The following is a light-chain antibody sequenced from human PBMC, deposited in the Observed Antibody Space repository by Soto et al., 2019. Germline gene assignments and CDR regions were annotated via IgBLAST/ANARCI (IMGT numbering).Light chain of an antibody. CDR1: QSVSGTY. V-gene: IGKV3-20*01. CDR2: GAS. Sequence: EIVLTQSPGTLSLSPGERATLSCRASQSVSGTYLAWYQQRPGQPPRLLIYGASTRATGIPDRFSGSGSGTDFTLTISRPEPEDFAVYYCQQYGNSLTFGGGTKVEI. J-gene: IGKJ4*01. CDR3: QQYGNSLT.